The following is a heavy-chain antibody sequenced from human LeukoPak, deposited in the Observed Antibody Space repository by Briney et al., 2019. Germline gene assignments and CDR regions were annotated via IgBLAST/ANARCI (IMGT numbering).Heavy chain of an antibody. Sequence: NTSETLSLTCTVSGGSISSGGYYWSWIRQHPGKGLEWIGYIYYSGSTYYNPSLKSRVTISVDTSKNQFSLKLSSVTAADTAVYYCARAGYSSSYGMDVWGQGTTVTVSS. CDR1: GGSISSGGYY. CDR2: IYYSGST. V-gene: IGHV4-31*03. J-gene: IGHJ6*02. D-gene: IGHD6-13*01. CDR3: ARAGYSSSYGMDV.